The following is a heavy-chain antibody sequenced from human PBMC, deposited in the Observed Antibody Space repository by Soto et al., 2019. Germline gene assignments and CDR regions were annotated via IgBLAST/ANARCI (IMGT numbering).Heavy chain of an antibody. J-gene: IGHJ4*02. V-gene: IGHV5-51*01. CDR1: GDAFTNYW. Sequence: PGESLKISCKGSGDAFTNYWIAWVRQMPGKGLEWMGIIFPGDSDTRYSPSFQGQVTISADKSISTAYLQWSSLKASDTAMYYCATSPIAATGRNFDFWGQGTLVTVSS. D-gene: IGHD6-13*01. CDR2: IFPGDSDT. CDR3: ATSPIAATGRNFDF.